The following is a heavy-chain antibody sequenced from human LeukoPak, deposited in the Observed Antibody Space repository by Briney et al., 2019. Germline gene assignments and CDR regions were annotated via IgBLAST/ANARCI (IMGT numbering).Heavy chain of an antibody. Sequence: GGSLRLSCAASRFTFSDYYMSWIREAPGKGLGWVSDIGSSSRHTNYADSVKGRFTISRDNAKNLLYLQMKSLRVEDTAVYYCAREGTPWGSGSYPGYWGQGTLVTVSS. J-gene: IGHJ4*02. CDR3: AREGTPWGSGSYPGY. CDR1: RFTFSDYY. V-gene: IGHV3-11*05. D-gene: IGHD3-10*01. CDR2: IGSSSRHT.